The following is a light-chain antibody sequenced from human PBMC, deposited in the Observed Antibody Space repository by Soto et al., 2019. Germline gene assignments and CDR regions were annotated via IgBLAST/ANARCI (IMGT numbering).Light chain of an antibody. J-gene: IGKJ3*01. Sequence: EIVLTQSPGTLSLSPGERATLSCRASQSVSSSYLAWYQQKPGQAPRLLIYGASSRATGIPDRFSGSGSGTDLTLTISRLEPEDFAVYYCQQYGSSRGLTFGPGTKEDIK. V-gene: IGKV3-20*01. CDR1: QSVSSSY. CDR2: GAS. CDR3: QQYGSSRGLT.